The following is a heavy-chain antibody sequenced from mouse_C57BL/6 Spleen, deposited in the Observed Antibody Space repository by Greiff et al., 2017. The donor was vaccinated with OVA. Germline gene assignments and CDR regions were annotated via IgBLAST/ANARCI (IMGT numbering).Heavy chain of an antibody. CDR1: GFTFTDYY. CDR2: IRNKANGYTT. Sequence: EVKLVESGGGLVQPGGSLSLSCAASGFTFTDYYMSWVRQPPGKALEWLGFIRNKANGYTTEYSASVKGRFTISRDNSQSILYLQMNALRAEDSATYYCARYSRLNAMDYWGQGTSVTVSS. D-gene: IGHD2-4*01. V-gene: IGHV7-3*01. J-gene: IGHJ4*01. CDR3: ARYSRLNAMDY.